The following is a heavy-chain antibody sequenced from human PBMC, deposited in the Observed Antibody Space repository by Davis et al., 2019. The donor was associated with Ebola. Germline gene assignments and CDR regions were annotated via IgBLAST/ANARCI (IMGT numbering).Heavy chain of an antibody. V-gene: IGHV4-31*03. J-gene: IGHJ3*02. D-gene: IGHD3-22*01. Sequence: MPSETLSLTCTVSGGSISSGGYYWSWIRQHPGKGLEWIGYIYYSGSTYYNPSLKSRVTISVDTSKNQFSLKLSSVTAADTAVYYCARDRGDYYYDSSGYYAFFAFDIWGQGTMVTVSS. CDR2: IYYSGST. CDR3: ARDRGDYYYDSSGYYAFFAFDI. CDR1: GGSISSGGYY.